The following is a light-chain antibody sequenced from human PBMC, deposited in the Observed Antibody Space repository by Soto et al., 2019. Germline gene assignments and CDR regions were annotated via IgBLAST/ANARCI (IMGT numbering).Light chain of an antibody. CDR3: QQRSNWPPIT. Sequence: EIVLTQSPATLSLSPGERATLSCRASQSVSSYLARYQQKPGQAPRLLIYDASHRAAGIPARFSGSGFGTDFTLTISSLEPEDAAVYYCQQRSNWPPITFGQGTRLEIK. CDR1: QSVSSY. CDR2: DAS. J-gene: IGKJ5*01. V-gene: IGKV3-11*01.